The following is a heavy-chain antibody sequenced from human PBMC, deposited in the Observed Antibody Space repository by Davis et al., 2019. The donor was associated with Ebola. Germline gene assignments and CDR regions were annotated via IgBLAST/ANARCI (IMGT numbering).Heavy chain of an antibody. CDR3: ARVGYSYGYGYYYYYGMDV. J-gene: IGHJ6*02. V-gene: IGHV1-18*01. D-gene: IGHD5-18*01. CDR1: GYSFTNYG. CDR2: ISGYNGNT. Sequence: ASVKVSCKASGYSFTNYGVNWVRQAPGQGLEWMGWISGYNGNTNYAQKLQGRVTMTTDTSTSTAYMELRSLRSDDTAVYYCARVGYSYGYGYYYYYGMDVWGQGTTVTVSS.